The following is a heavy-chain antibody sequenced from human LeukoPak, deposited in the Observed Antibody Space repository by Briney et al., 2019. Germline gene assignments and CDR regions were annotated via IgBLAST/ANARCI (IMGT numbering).Heavy chain of an antibody. Sequence: ASVNVSCKSSGYTFTVCYMHWVRQAPGQGLEWMGWINPKSGGTNYAQKFQGRVTMTRDTSISTAYMELSRLRSDDTAVYYCASVTLSAYDGDYRGQGTLVTVSS. CDR2: INPKSGGT. CDR3: ASVTLSAYDGDY. J-gene: IGHJ4*02. V-gene: IGHV1-2*02. CDR1: GYTFTVCY. D-gene: IGHD5-12*01.